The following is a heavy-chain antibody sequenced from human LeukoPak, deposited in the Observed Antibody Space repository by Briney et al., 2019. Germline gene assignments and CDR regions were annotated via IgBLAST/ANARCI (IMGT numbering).Heavy chain of an antibody. V-gene: IGHV4-59*08. CDR3: AKSGSTSWFLDY. CDR2: IYYIGST. D-gene: IGHD2-2*01. J-gene: IGHJ4*02. Sequence: SETLSLTCTVSGGSISSYYWSWIRQPPGKGLEWIGYIYYIGSTNYNPSLKSRVTISLDTPKNQFSLKLNSVTAADTAVYYCAKSGSTSWFLDYWGQGTLVTVSS. CDR1: GGSISSYY.